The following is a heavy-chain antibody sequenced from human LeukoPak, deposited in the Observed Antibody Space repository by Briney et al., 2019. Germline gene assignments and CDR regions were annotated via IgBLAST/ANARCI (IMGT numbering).Heavy chain of an antibody. CDR2: ISAYNGNT. J-gene: IGHJ6*02. CDR3: ARLRTYGSGSYSDYYYYGMDV. D-gene: IGHD3-10*01. V-gene: IGHV1-18*01. CDR1: GYTFTSYG. Sequence: ASVKVSCKASGYTFTSYGISWVRQAPGQGLEWMGWISAYNGNTNYAQKLQGRVTMTTDTSTSTAYMELRSLRSDDTAVYYCARLRTYGSGSYSDYYYYGMDVWGQGTTVTVSS.